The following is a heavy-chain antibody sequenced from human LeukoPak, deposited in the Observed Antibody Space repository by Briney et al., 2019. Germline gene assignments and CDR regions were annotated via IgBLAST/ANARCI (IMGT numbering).Heavy chain of an antibody. Sequence: PGGSLRLSCAASGFTFSNYDMHWVRQGTGKGLEWVSAIGTAGDTYYLGSVKGRFTISRDNAKNSLYLQMNSLRAEDTAVYYCAELGITMIGGVWGKGTTVTISS. CDR3: AELGITMIGGV. J-gene: IGHJ6*04. CDR2: IGTAGDT. V-gene: IGHV3-13*01. D-gene: IGHD3-10*02. CDR1: GFTFSNYD.